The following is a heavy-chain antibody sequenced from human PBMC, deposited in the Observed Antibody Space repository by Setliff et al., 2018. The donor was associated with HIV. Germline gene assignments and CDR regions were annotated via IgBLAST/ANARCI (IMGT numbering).Heavy chain of an antibody. J-gene: IGHJ3*02. Sequence: GASVKVSCKASGYTFRANYIHWVRQAPGQGLVWMGWINPFTGGTNYAQKFQGRLTMTRDTSRSTVYMELSSLRSEDTAVYSCARCYYDSSGPTDAFDIWGQGTVVTVSS. V-gene: IGHV1-2*02. CDR2: INPFTGGT. CDR3: ARCYYDSSGPTDAFDI. D-gene: IGHD3-22*01. CDR1: GYTFRANY.